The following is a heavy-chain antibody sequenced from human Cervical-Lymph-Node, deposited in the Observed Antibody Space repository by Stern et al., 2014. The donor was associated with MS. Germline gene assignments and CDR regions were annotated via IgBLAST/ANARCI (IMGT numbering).Heavy chain of an antibody. Sequence: QVQLVESGSELKEPGASVKVSCKASGYTLTNYPMNWVRQAPGQGLEWMGWINTNTGNSTYAQGFTGRIVFSLDISVSTAYLHISSLKAEDTAVYYCARDFVDTAMITRSDYLDSWGQGTLVTVSS. CDR2: INTNTGNS. V-gene: IGHV7-4-1*02. CDR1: GYTLTNYP. J-gene: IGHJ4*02. CDR3: ARDFVDTAMITRSDYLDS. D-gene: IGHD5-18*01.